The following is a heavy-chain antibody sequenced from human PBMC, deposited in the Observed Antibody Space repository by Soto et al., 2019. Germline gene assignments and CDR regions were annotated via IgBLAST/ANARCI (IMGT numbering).Heavy chain of an antibody. Sequence: QVQLQESGPGLVKPSQTLSLTCTVSGGSISSGDSYWSWTRHPQGKGLEGIGNFFNSGRTYYNPSLKSRVSISVDTSKNQFSLKLSSVTAADTAGYYCARAVLQLDPWGQGTLVTVSS. D-gene: IGHD3-10*01. V-gene: IGHV4-30-4*01. J-gene: IGHJ5*02. CDR3: ARAVLQLDP. CDR2: FFNSGRT. CDR1: GGSISSGDSY.